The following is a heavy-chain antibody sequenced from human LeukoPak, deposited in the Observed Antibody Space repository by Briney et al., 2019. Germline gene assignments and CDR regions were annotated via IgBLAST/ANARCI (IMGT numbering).Heavy chain of an antibody. V-gene: IGHV1-69*13. CDR3: ARGGRVDYYDSSGPHAFDI. J-gene: IGHJ3*02. D-gene: IGHD3-22*01. Sequence: GASVKVSCKASGGTFSSYAISWMRQAPGQGLEWMGGIIPIFGTANYAQKFQGRVTITADESTSTAYMELSSLRSEDTAVYYCARGGRVDYYDSSGPHAFDIWAKGQWSPSLQ. CDR2: IIPIFGTA. CDR1: GGTFSSYA.